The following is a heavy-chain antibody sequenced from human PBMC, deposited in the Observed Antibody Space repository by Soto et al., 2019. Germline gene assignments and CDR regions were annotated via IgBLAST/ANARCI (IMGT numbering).Heavy chain of an antibody. V-gene: IGHV3-7*05. D-gene: IGHD5-12*01. CDR1: GFTFSSYW. CDR3: ARIELYSGYDPNWFDP. CDR2: IKQDGSEK. J-gene: IGHJ5*02. Sequence: GGSLRLSCAASGFTFSSYWMSWVRQAPGKGLEWVANIKQDGSEKYYVDSVKGRFTISRDNAKNSLYLQMNSLRAEDTAVYYCARIELYSGYDPNWFDPWGQGTLVTVSS.